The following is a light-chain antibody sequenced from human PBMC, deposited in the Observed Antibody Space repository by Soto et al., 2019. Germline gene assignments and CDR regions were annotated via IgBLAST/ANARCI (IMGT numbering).Light chain of an antibody. CDR3: QQYDNLPLI. CDR1: QDIRKY. J-gene: IGKJ5*01. V-gene: IGKV1-33*01. CDR2: DAS. Sequence: IQMTQSPSSLSASVGDRVIITCQATQDIRKYLNWYQQKPGKAPKLLIYDASSLETGVPSRFSGSGSGTDFTLTISSLQPEDFATYYCQQYDNLPLIFGQGPRLEIK.